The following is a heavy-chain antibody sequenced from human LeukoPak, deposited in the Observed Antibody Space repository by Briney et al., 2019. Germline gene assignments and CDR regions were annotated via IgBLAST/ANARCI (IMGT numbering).Heavy chain of an antibody. D-gene: IGHD2-15*01. V-gene: IGHV3-11*05. J-gene: IGHJ4*02. CDR1: GFTFSDYY. CDR2: ISTTSSFT. CDR3: ARDLRLTWV. Sequence: KSGGSLLLSCAASGFTFSDYYMSWIRQAPGKGLEWVSYISTTSSFTNYADSVKGRFTISRDNAKNSLYLQMNSLGAEDTAVYYCARDLRLTWVGGQGTLVTVSS.